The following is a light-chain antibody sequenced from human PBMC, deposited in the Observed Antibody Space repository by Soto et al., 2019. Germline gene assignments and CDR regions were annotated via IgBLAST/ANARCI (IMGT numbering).Light chain of an antibody. CDR3: QAWDSSAYV. CDR2: QDS. CDR1: KLGDKY. Sequence: YELTQPPSVSVSPGQTASITCSGDKLGDKYACWYQQKPGQSPVLVIYQDSKRPSGIPERFSGSNSGNTATLTISGTQAMDEADYYCQAWDSSAYVFGTGTKVTVL. J-gene: IGLJ1*01. V-gene: IGLV3-1*01.